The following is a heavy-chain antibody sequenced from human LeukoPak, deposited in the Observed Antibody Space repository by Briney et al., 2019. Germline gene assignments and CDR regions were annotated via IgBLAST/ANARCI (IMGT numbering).Heavy chain of an antibody. CDR3: AKDQSRNYGSGSYYNCFDY. CDR2: ISPSGDIT. D-gene: IGHD3-10*01. Sequence: GGSLGLSCAASGFTFSNHGMSWVRQAPGKGLEWVACISPSGDITYYADSVKGRFTISRDNSKNTLYLQMNSLRAEDTAVYYCAKDQSRNYGSGSYYNCFDYWGQGTLVTVSS. J-gene: IGHJ4*02. CDR1: GFTFSNHG. V-gene: IGHV3-23*01.